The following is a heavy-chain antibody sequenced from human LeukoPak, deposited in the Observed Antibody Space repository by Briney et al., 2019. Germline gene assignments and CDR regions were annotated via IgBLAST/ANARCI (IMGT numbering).Heavy chain of an antibody. CDR2: INHSGST. Sequence: SETLSLTCAVYSVSFSGYYWSWIRQPPGKGLEWIGEINHSGSTNYNPSLKSRVTISVDTSKNQLSLKLSSVTAADTAVYYCARGRVAATSVTSYWGQGTLVTVSS. CDR3: ARGRVAATSVTSY. CDR1: SVSFSGYY. V-gene: IGHV4-34*01. J-gene: IGHJ4*02. D-gene: IGHD2-15*01.